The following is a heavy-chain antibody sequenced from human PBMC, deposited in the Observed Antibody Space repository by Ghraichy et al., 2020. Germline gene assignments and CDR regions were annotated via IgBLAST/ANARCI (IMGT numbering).Heavy chain of an antibody. J-gene: IGHJ4*02. D-gene: IGHD2-15*01. CDR3: ARGGPEYCSGGSCYAGDY. Sequence: LSLTCAVSGFTFSSYWMHWVRQAPGKGLVWVSRINSDGSSISYADSVKGRFTFSRDNAKNTLYLQMNSLRADDTAVYYCARGGPEYCSGGSCYAGDYWGQGTLGTVSS. CDR1: GFTFSSYW. CDR2: INSDGSSI. V-gene: IGHV3-74*01.